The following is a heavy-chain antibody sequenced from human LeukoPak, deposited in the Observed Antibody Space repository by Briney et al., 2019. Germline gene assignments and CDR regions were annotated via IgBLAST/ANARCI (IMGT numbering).Heavy chain of an antibody. D-gene: IGHD1-14*01. V-gene: IGHV4-39*01. CDR2: MYYSGST. CDR3: ARQNQYSGDLGY. Sequence: SETLSLTCTVSGGSISSSSYYWGWIRQPPGKGLEWIGSMYYSGSTYYNPSLKSRVTISVDTSKNQFSLKLSSVTAADTAVYYCARQNQYSGDLGYWGQGTLVTVSS. J-gene: IGHJ4*02. CDR1: GGSISSSSYY.